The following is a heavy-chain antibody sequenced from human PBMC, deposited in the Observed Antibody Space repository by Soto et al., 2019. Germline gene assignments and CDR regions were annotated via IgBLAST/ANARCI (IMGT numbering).Heavy chain of an antibody. CDR2: IYHTGNT. D-gene: IGHD2-2*01. CDR3: ASVERKLSTPFAYGMYV. Sequence: QLQLQESGSGLVKPSQTLSLTCTVSGSSINSGGYSLIWIRQPPGKGLEWIGYIYHTGNTFYNPCLQSRVTISVDQSTNQFSLSLGFVTAADTSIYYCASVERKLSTPFAYGMYVWGQGTTVTVSS. J-gene: IGHJ6*02. V-gene: IGHV4-30-2*01. CDR1: GSSINSGGYS.